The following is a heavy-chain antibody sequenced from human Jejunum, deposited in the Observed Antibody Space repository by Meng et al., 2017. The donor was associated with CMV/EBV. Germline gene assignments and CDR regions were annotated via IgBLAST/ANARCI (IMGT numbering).Heavy chain of an antibody. D-gene: IGHD3-10*01. CDR3: AREDYYGSGSLDY. CDR1: RFPVSSSH. CDR2: IDSGGRT. J-gene: IGHJ4*02. V-gene: IGHV3-66*02. Sequence: SRFPVSSSHISWVRQAPGKGLEWFSVIDSGGRTYYTDSVKSRFTIFRDSSKNMLYLQMSSLRPEDTAVYYCAREDYYGSGSLDYWGQGTLVTVSS.